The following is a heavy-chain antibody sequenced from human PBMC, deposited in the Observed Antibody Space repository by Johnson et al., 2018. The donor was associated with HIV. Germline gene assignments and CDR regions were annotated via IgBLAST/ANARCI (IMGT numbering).Heavy chain of an antibody. CDR2: INSDGSST. V-gene: IGHV3-74*01. CDR1: GFTFDDYG. D-gene: IGHD6-19*01. Sequence: EVQLVESGGGVVRPGGSLRVSCAASGFTFDDYGMSWVRQAPGKGLVWVSRINSDGSSTSYADSVKGRLTISSDNAKKRLYLQMKSLRAEETAVYYCARDKAVGYSSGWHAFDIWGQGTMVTVSS. J-gene: IGHJ3*02. CDR3: ARDKAVGYSSGWHAFDI.